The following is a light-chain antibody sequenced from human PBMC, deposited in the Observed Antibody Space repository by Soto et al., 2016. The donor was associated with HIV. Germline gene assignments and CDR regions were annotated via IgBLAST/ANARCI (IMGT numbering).Light chain of an antibody. CDR2: KVS. V-gene: IGKV1-5*03. Sequence: DIQLTQSPSTLSASVGDRVTITCRASQSVNDWLAWYQQKSGTPPILLIYKVSTLESGVPSRFSGVGFGTDFTLTISTLQPEDSAIYYCQQYNTPPWTFGQGTKVEI. CDR1: QSVNDW. J-gene: IGKJ1*01. CDR3: QQYNTPPWT.